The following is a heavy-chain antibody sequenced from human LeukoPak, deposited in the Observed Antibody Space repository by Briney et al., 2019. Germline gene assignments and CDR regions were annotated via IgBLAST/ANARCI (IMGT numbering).Heavy chain of an antibody. Sequence: ASVKVSCKTSGYTFTIYGISWVRQAPGQGLEWMGLISAYGNTNYAQNLQGRVTMTTDTSTSTAYMELRSLRSDDTAVYYCARGIIGYYFDYWGQGTTVTVSS. CDR1: GYTFTIYG. D-gene: IGHD6-25*01. CDR2: ISAYGNT. J-gene: IGHJ4*03. CDR3: ARGIIGYYFDY. V-gene: IGHV1-18*01.